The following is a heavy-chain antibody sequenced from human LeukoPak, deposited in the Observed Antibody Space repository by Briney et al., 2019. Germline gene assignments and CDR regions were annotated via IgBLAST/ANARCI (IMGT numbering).Heavy chain of an antibody. V-gene: IGHV4-38-2*02. Sequence: SETLSLTCTVSGYSISSGYYWGWIRQPPGKGLEWIGSIYHSGSTYYNPSLKSRVTISVDTSKNQFSLNLNSVTAADTAVYYCARHGCSGSSCPFQHWGQGTLVTVSS. CDR2: IYHSGST. CDR3: ARHGCSGSSCPFQH. J-gene: IGHJ1*01. CDR1: GYSISSGYY. D-gene: IGHD2-15*01.